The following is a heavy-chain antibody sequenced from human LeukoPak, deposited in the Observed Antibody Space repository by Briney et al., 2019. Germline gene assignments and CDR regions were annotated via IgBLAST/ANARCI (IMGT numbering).Heavy chain of an antibody. J-gene: IGHJ5*02. CDR2: IYSSGST. D-gene: IGHD3-10*01. CDR1: GGSISGSSYY. V-gene: IGHV4-61*05. Sequence: SETLSLTCSVSGGSISGSSYYWSWIRQPPGKDLEWIGHIYSSGSTNYNPSLKSRVTMSVDTSKNQLSLKLNSVTAADTAVYYCARGYGSGSNWFDPWGQGTLVIVSS. CDR3: ARGYGSGSNWFDP.